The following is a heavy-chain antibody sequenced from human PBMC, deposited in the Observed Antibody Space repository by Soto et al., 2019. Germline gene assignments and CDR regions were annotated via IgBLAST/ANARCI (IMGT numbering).Heavy chain of an antibody. V-gene: IGHV6-1*01. CDR1: GDSLSSNTAA. J-gene: IGHJ6*02. D-gene: IGHD2-21*01. Sequence: SQTLSLTCAISGDSLSSNTAAWNWIMQSPTRGLEWLGRAYYRSKWYIDYEESVKSRETINPDTSRNQISLQLNSVTPEDTAVYYCARDQSLPDYIVGYEDGMDVWGHGTTVTVSS. CDR3: ARDQSLPDYIVGYEDGMDV. CDR2: AYYRSKWYI.